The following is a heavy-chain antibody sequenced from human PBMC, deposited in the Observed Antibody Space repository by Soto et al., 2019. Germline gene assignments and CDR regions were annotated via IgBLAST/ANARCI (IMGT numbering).Heavy chain of an antibody. V-gene: IGHV1-18*01. CDR2: ISGDNGNT. D-gene: IGHD3-10*01. J-gene: IGHJ6*02. CDR3: ARDGANDYGSEVYHYGLDV. CDR1: GYTFTSYG. Sequence: QLQLVQSGAEVKKPGASVKVSCKAAGYTFTSYGISWVRQDPGQGLAWMGRISGDNGNTNYAQKVQGRVSMTTDTATKTAEMALMRLRSDDTAVYYWARDGANDYGSEVYHYGLDVWGRGTTVTVSS.